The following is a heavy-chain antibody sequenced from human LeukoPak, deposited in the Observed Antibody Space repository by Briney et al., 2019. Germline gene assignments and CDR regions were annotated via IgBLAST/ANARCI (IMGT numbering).Heavy chain of an antibody. J-gene: IGHJ4*02. V-gene: IGHV1-8*01. CDR1: GYTFTCYD. Sequence: ASVKLSCKCSGYTFTCYDINWVRQATGQGLEWMGLMNTNSGNTGYAQKFQGRVTLTSNPAISTAYMELSSLRTEDTAVYYCARRPGDSGHDLKYWGQGTLVTVSS. CDR3: ARRPGDSGHDLKY. CDR2: MNTNSGNT. D-gene: IGHD5-12*01.